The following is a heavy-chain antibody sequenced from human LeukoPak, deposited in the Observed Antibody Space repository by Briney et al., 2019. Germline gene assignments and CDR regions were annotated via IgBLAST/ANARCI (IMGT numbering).Heavy chain of an antibody. D-gene: IGHD1/OR15-1a*01. Sequence: GGSLRLSCAASGFVLSNHWMTWVRQAPGKGPEWVANVNKDGSEKYYVDSVKGRFTISRDTAKNSLYLQMNNLRAEDTALYYCARNNDMDVWGQGTTVIVSS. V-gene: IGHV3-7*03. CDR2: VNKDGSEK. J-gene: IGHJ6*02. CDR1: GFVLSNHW. CDR3: ARNNDMDV.